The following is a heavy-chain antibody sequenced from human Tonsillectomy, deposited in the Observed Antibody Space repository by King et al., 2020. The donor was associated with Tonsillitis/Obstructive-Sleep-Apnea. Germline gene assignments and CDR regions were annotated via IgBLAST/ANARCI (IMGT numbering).Heavy chain of an antibody. CDR3: AGHDDGLFPLGFDP. CDR1: GYSFTNYW. D-gene: IGHD5-24*01. Sequence: VQLVESGAEVKKPGESLRISCQGSGYSFTNYWINWVRQMPEKGLEWMGSIDPSDSYTNYSPSFQGHVTISVDKSISTAYLQWSSLKASDTAMYYCAGHDDGLFPLGFDPWGQGTLVTVSS. V-gene: IGHV5-10-1*03. J-gene: IGHJ5*02. CDR2: IDPSDSYT.